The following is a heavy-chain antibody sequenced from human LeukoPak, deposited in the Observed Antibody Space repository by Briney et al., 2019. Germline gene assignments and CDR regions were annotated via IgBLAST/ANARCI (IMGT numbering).Heavy chain of an antibody. CDR1: GFSVNDNY. CDR2: MFPDGRT. D-gene: IGHD4-17*01. V-gene: IGHV3-53*01. Sequence: GGSLRLSCAVSGFSVNDNYMSWVRQAPGKGLQWVSVMFPDGRTYYADSVKGRFTISRDFARNTLLLQMHSLRADDTAVHYCARTNPVYGDYDYWGQGTLVTVSS. J-gene: IGHJ4*02. CDR3: ARTNPVYGDYDY.